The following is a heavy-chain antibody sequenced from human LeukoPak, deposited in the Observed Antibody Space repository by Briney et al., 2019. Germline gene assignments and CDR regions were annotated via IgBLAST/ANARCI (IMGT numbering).Heavy chain of an antibody. V-gene: IGHV3-21*01. J-gene: IGHJ4*02. Sequence: VKPGESLRLSCAASGFTFSSYSMNWVRQAPGKGLEWVSSISSSSSYIYYADSVKGRFTISRDNAKNSLYLQMNSLRAEDTAVYYCARDTSRGGYNFVDYWGQGTLVTVSS. D-gene: IGHD5-24*01. CDR1: GFTFSSYS. CDR3: ARDTSRGGYNFVDY. CDR2: ISSSSSYI.